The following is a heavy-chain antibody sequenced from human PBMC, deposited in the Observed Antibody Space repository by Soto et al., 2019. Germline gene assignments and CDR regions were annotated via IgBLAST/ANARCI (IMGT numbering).Heavy chain of an antibody. D-gene: IGHD1-26*01. CDR2: ITSKRYGATT. J-gene: IGHJ4*02. V-gene: IGHV3-49*03. Sequence: GGSLRLSCTPSGFIFGDYAIVWFRQAPGKGLECVGFITSKRYGATTEYAASVKGRFTISRDNSKNTLYLQMNSLRAEDTAVYYCAKGFGNYWAFDYWGQGTLVTVSS. CDR3: AKGFGNYWAFDY. CDR1: GFIFGDYA.